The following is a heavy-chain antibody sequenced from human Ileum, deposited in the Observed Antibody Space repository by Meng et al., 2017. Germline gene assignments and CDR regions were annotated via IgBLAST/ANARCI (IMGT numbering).Heavy chain of an antibody. CDR1: GFTFSSYA. J-gene: IGHJ4*02. CDR3: AREPSFGEHDY. CDR2: ISYDGSNK. D-gene: IGHD3-10*01. Sequence: QVESVGSGGGVVQPGRSLRLSCAASGFTFSSYAMHWVRQAPGKGLEWVAVISYDGSNKYYADSVKGRFTISRDNSKNTLYLQMNSLTPEDTAVYYCAREPSFGEHDYWGQGTLVTVSS. V-gene: IGHV3-30*04.